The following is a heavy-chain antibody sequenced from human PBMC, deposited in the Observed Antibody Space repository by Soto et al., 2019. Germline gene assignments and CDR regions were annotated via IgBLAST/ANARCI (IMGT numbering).Heavy chain of an antibody. CDR3: ASSFSFSNDY. CDR2: IWYDGSNK. V-gene: IGHV3-33*01. D-gene: IGHD3-16*02. Sequence: GGSLRLSSAASGFTFSSYGMHWVRQAPGKGLAWVAVIWYDGSNKYYADSVKGRFTISRDNSKNTLYLQMNSLRAEDTAVYYCASSFSFSNDYWGQGALVPVSS. CDR1: GFTFSSYG. J-gene: IGHJ4*02.